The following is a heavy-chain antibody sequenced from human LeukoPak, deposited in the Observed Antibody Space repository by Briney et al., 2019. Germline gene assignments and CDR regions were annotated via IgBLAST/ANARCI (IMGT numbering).Heavy chain of an antibody. D-gene: IGHD3-22*01. J-gene: IGHJ4*02. CDR3: ARTRSSGYLTFDH. V-gene: IGHV3-33*01. CDR1: GFTFSSYG. CDR2: IWYDGSNK. Sequence: GRSLRLSCAASGFTFSSYGMHWVRQAPGKGLEWVAVIWYDGSNKYYADSVKGRFTISRDNSKNTLYLQMNSLRAEDTAVYYCARTRSSGYLTFDHWGQGILVTVSS.